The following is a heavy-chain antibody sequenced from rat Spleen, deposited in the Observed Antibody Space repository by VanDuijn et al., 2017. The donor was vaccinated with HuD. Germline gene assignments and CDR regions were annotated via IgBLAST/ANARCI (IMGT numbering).Heavy chain of an antibody. Sequence: EVQLVESGGGLVQPGRSLKLSCAASGFTFNDYYMAWVRQAPTKGLEWVASINYDGGSTYYRDSVKGRFTISRENAKSSLYLQMDSLRSEDTATYYCTRDRILRSTGFDYWGQGTLVTVSS. CDR2: INYDGGST. CDR1: GFTFNDYY. D-gene: IGHD1-6*01. CDR3: TRDRILRSTGFDY. V-gene: IGHV5-20*01. J-gene: IGHJ3*01.